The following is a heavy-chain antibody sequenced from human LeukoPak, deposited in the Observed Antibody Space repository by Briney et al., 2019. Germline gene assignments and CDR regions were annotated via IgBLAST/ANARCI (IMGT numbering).Heavy chain of an antibody. V-gene: IGHV1-2*02. J-gene: IGHJ5*02. CDR3: ARDQIMGNTSYNWFEP. CDR1: GYTFTGYY. CDR2: INPNNGDT. Sequence: ASVKVSCKASGYTFTGYYMHWVRQAPGQGLEWMGWINPNNGDTKYAQKSQGRVTMTTDTSISTAYMELSRLKSDDTAVYYCARDQIMGNTSYNWFEPWGQGTQVTVSS. D-gene: IGHD1-26*01.